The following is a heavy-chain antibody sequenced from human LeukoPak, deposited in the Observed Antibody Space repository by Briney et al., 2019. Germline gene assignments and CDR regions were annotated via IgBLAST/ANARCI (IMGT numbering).Heavy chain of an antibody. V-gene: IGHV3-7*01. CDR3: ARIKGGIAVAGGDY. CDR1: GFTFSSYW. J-gene: IGHJ4*02. Sequence: GGSLRLSCAASGFTFSSYWMSWVRQAPGKGLEWVANIKQDGSEKYYVDSVKGRFTISSDNAKNSLYLQMNSLRAEDTAVYYCARIKGGIAVAGGDYWGQGTLVTVSS. D-gene: IGHD6-19*01. CDR2: IKQDGSEK.